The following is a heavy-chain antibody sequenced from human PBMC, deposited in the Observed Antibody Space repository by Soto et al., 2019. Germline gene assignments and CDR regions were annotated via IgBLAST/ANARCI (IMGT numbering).Heavy chain of an antibody. V-gene: IGHV3-9*01. J-gene: IGHJ5*02. CDR1: GFTFDDYA. Sequence: GGSLRLSCAASGFTFDDYAMHWVRQAPGKGLEWVSGISWNSGSIGYADSVKGRFTISRDNAKNSLYLQMNSLRAEDTALYYCAKDIQGLRFGELSGWFDPWGQGTLVTVSS. D-gene: IGHD3-10*01. CDR3: AKDIQGLRFGELSGWFDP. CDR2: ISWNSGSI.